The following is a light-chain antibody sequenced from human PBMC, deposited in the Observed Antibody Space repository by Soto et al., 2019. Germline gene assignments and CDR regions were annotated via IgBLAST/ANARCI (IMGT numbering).Light chain of an antibody. CDR2: GAS. CDR1: QSVSSSY. J-gene: IGKJ5*01. V-gene: IGKV3-20*01. CDR3: QQYGTSPIT. Sequence: EIVLTQSPGTLSLFPGERATLSCRASQSVSSSYLAWYQQKPGQAPRLLIDGASSRATGIPDRFSGSGSGTAVTLTISRLEPEDFAVYYCQQYGTSPITFGQGTRLDFK.